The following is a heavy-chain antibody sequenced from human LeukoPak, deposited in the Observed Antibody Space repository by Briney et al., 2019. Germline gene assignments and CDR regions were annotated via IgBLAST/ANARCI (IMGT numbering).Heavy chain of an antibody. D-gene: IGHD4-23*01. Sequence: GGSLRLSCAASGFTFSSYAMHWVRQAPGKGLEYVSAISSNGGSTYYADSVKGRFTISRDNSKNTLYLQMSSLRAEDTAVYYCVKGPYGGNSGTFDYWGQGTLVTVSS. J-gene: IGHJ4*02. CDR1: GFTFSSYA. V-gene: IGHV3-64D*09. CDR2: ISSNGGST. CDR3: VKGPYGGNSGTFDY.